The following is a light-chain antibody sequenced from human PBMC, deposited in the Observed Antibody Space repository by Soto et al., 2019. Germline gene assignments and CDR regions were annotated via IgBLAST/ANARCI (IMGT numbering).Light chain of an antibody. CDR3: QQYNDWPRT. Sequence: EIVMTQSPASLSVSPGERATLSCRASQNVNSNLAWYQQKPGQAPRFLIYGASTRATGIPARFSGSGSGTEFTLTISSLQSEDFAIFYCQQYNDWPRTFGQGTKL. CDR2: GAS. CDR1: QNVNSN. V-gene: IGKV3-15*01. J-gene: IGKJ2*01.